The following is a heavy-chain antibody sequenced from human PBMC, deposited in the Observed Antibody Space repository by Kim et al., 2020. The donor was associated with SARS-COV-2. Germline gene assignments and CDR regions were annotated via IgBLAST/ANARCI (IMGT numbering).Heavy chain of an antibody. D-gene: IGHD3-16*02. J-gene: IGHJ3*02. CDR1: GGSISSGGYY. CDR3: ARATPTHYDYVWGSYRYLHDAFDI. Sequence: SETLSLTCTVSGGSISSGGYYWSWIRQHPGKGLEWIGYIYYSGSTYYNPSLKSRVTISVDTSKNQFSLKLSSVTAADTAVYYCARATPTHYDYVWGSYRYLHDAFDIWGQGTMVTVSS. V-gene: IGHV4-31*03. CDR2: IYYSGST.